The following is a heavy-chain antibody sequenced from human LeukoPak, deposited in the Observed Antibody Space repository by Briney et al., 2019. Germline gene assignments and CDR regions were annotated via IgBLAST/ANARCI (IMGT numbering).Heavy chain of an antibody. D-gene: IGHD3-3*01. CDR3: AKNDQVREIFALHA. J-gene: IGHJ5*02. V-gene: IGHV3-30*02. CDR2: IRYDGSNK. CDR1: GFTFSSYG. Sequence: GGSLRLSCAASGFTFSSYGMHWVRQAPGKGLEWVAFIRYDGSNKYYADSVKGRFTISRDNSKNTLYLQMNSLRAEDTAVYYCAKNDQVREIFALHAWGQGTLVTVSS.